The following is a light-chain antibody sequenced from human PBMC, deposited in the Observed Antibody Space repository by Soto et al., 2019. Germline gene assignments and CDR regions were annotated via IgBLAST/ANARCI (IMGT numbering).Light chain of an antibody. CDR3: QQHNNWPLT. Sequence: EIVMTQSPGTLSVSPGERATLSCRARQSVSSNLAWYQQKPGQAPRLLIYGVSTRATGIPARFSGSGSGTEFTLTISSLQSEDLAVYYCQQHNNWPLTFGGGTKVELK. CDR2: GVS. J-gene: IGKJ4*01. CDR1: QSVSSN. V-gene: IGKV3-15*01.